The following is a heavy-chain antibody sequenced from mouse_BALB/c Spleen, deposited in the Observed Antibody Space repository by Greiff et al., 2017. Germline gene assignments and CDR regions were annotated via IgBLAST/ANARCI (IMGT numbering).Heavy chain of an antibody. CDR3: ARRRSEYYAMDY. CDR1: GFAFSSYD. V-gene: IGHV5-12-1*01. D-gene: IGHD1-1*01. CDR2: ISSGGGST. J-gene: IGHJ4*01. Sequence: EVNVVESGGGLVKPGGSLKLSCAASGFAFSSYDMSWVRQTPEKRLEWVAYISSGGGSTYYPDTVKGRFTISRDNAKNTLYLQMSSLKSEDTAMYYCARRRSEYYAMDYWGQGTSVTVSS.